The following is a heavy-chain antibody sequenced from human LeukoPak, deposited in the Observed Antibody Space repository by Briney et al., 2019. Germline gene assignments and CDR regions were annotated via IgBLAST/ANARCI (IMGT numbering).Heavy chain of an antibody. CDR3: ARVARFGDPAVAGECFDY. J-gene: IGHJ4*02. D-gene: IGHD6-19*01. CDR2: IYTSGST. Sequence: SETLSLTCTVSGGSISSYYWSWIRQPAGKGLEWIGRIYTSGSTNYNPSLKSRVTMSVDTSKNQFSLKLSSVTAADTAVYYCARVARFGDPAVAGECFDYWGQGTLVTVSS. V-gene: IGHV4-4*07. CDR1: GGSISSYY.